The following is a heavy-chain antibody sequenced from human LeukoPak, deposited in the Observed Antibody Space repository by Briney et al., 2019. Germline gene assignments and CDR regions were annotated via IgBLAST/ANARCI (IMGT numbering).Heavy chain of an antibody. V-gene: IGHV1-2*02. Sequence: GASVKVSCKASGYTFTGYYMHWVRQAPGQGLEWMGWINPNSGGTNYAQKFQGRVTMTRDTSISTAYMELSRLRSDDTAVYYCARDLYSSGWTYAFDIWGQGTMVTVSS. CDR1: GYTFTGYY. D-gene: IGHD6-19*01. CDR2: INPNSGGT. J-gene: IGHJ3*02. CDR3: ARDLYSSGWTYAFDI.